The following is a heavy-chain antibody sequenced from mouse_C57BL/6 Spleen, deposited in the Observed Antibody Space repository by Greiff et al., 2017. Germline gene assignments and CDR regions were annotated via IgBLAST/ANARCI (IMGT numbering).Heavy chain of an antibody. Sequence: VQLQQSGAELVRPGTSVKVSCKASGYAFTNYLIAWVKQRPGQGLEWIGVINPGSGGTNYNEKFKGKATLTADKSSSTAYMQLSSLTSEDSAVYFCAREGYGSSSWFAYWGQGTLVTVSA. V-gene: IGHV1-54*01. CDR3: AREGYGSSSWFAY. CDR1: GYAFTNYL. J-gene: IGHJ3*01. CDR2: INPGSGGT. D-gene: IGHD1-1*01.